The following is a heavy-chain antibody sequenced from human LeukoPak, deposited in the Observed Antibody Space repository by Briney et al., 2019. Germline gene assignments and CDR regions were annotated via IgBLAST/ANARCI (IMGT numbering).Heavy chain of an antibody. CDR1: GGSVSSYY. Sequence: SETLSLTCTVSGGSVSSYYWSWIRQPPEKGLEWIGYIYYSGSTSYNPSLKSRVSISVDTSNNQFSLKLTSVTAADTAVYYCARVRRSGSYPSYFDYWGQGTLATVSS. J-gene: IGHJ4*02. CDR2: IYYSGST. D-gene: IGHD3-22*01. CDR3: ARVRRSGSYPSYFDY. V-gene: IGHV4-59*02.